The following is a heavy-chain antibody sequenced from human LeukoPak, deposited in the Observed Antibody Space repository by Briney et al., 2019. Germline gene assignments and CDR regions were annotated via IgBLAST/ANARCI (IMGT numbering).Heavy chain of an antibody. CDR2: INAYGDAT. Sequence: GGSLRLSCAASGFTFSSFAMNWVRQSPGKGLQWVSTINAYGDATFYAGSVRGRFPISRDNSQNTLFLPMNSLRVEDTAVYYCAKEVTGTGKAFHYWGQGTLVTVSS. J-gene: IGHJ4*02. CDR3: AKEVTGTGKAFHY. CDR1: GFTFSSFA. V-gene: IGHV3-23*01. D-gene: IGHD6-19*01.